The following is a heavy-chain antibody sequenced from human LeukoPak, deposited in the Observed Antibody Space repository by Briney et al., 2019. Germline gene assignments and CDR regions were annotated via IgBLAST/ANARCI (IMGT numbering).Heavy chain of an antibody. Sequence: SETLSLTCTVSGGSISSYYWSWIRQPPGKGLEWIGYICYSGSTNYNPSLKSRVTISVDTSKNQFSLKLSSVTAADTAVYYCARHSRDGYNYDYWGQGTLVTVSS. V-gene: IGHV4-59*08. D-gene: IGHD5-24*01. J-gene: IGHJ4*02. CDR3: ARHSRDGYNYDY. CDR1: GGSISSYY. CDR2: ICYSGST.